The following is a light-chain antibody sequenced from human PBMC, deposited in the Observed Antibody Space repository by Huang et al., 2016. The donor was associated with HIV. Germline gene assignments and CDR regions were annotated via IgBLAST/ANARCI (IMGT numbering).Light chain of an antibody. CDR3: QQYNNWHYT. V-gene: IGKV3-15*01. J-gene: IGKJ2*01. CDR2: GAS. CDR1: QSVSSN. Sequence: EIVMTQSSATLSVSPGERATLSCRASQSVSSNLAWYQQKPGQAPRLLIYGASTRATGIPARFSGSGSGTEFTLTISSLQSEDFAVYYCQQYNNWHYTFGQGTKLEIK.